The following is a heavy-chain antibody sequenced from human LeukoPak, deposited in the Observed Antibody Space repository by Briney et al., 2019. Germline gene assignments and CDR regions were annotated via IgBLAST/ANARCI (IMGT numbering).Heavy chain of an antibody. J-gene: IGHJ4*02. Sequence: GGPLRLLCAASGFLFCRYSMHWVRQAPGKGLVCVSYLSSSSNNLYYADSVKGRFTISRDNTKNSLYLQMISLRAEDTAVYYCARRGKGFGELWPTADFDYWGQGTLVTVSS. V-gene: IGHV3-48*01. CDR3: ARRGKGFGELWPTADFDY. D-gene: IGHD3-10*01. CDR2: LSSSSNNL. CDR1: GFLFCRYS.